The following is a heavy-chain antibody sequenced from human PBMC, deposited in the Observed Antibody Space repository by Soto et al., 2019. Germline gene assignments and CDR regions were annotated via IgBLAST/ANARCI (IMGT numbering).Heavy chain of an antibody. CDR2: ISAYNGNT. CDR3: ARVPPTYGDYLYYYYMDV. Sequence: ASVKVSCKASGYTFTSYGISWVRQAPGQGLEWMGWISAYNGNTNYAQKLQGRVTMTTDTSTSTAYMELRSLRSDDTAVYYCARVPPTYGDYLYYYYMDVWGKGTTVTVSS. D-gene: IGHD4-17*01. V-gene: IGHV1-18*01. J-gene: IGHJ6*03. CDR1: GYTFTSYG.